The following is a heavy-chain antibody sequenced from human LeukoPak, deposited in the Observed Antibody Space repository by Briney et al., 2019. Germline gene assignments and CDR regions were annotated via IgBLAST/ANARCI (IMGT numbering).Heavy chain of an antibody. J-gene: IGHJ4*02. CDR3: ARGGSYVWGSYLLKGTQRTDFDY. Sequence: ASVKVSCKPSGYTFTSYALSWVRQAPGQGLEWMGWISTYSGNTNYAQKLQGRITMTIETSTSTAYMELRSLRSDDTAVYYCARGGSYVWGSYLLKGTQRTDFDYWGQGTLVTVSS. V-gene: IGHV1-18*01. CDR2: ISTYSGNT. CDR1: GYTFTSYA. D-gene: IGHD3-16*02.